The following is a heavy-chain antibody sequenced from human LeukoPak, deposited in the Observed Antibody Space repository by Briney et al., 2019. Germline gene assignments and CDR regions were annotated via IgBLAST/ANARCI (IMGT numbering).Heavy chain of an antibody. V-gene: IGHV4-39*01. CDR2: IHYTGTT. J-gene: IGHJ4*02. Sequence: PSESLSLTCAVAGRSISSGHNYWSWIRQPPGKGLEWIGNIHYTGTTYYNPSLKSRVTISVDTSKNQFSLKLNSVTATDTAVYYCARHYGPWGQGTLVTVSS. D-gene: IGHD3-10*01. CDR1: GRSISSGHNY. CDR3: ARHYGP.